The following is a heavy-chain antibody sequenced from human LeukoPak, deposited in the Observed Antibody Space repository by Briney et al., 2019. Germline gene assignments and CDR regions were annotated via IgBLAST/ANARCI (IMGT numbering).Heavy chain of an antibody. CDR2: ISYDGSNK. J-gene: IGHJ4*02. CDR1: GFTFSSYA. Sequence: PGRSLRLSCAASGFTFSSYAMHWVRQAPGKGLEWVAVISYDGSNKYYADSVKGRFTISRDNSKNTLYLQMNSLRAEDTAVYYCARDKGNLLWFGNFDYWGQGTLVTVSS. D-gene: IGHD3-10*01. CDR3: ARDKGNLLWFGNFDY. V-gene: IGHV3-30-3*01.